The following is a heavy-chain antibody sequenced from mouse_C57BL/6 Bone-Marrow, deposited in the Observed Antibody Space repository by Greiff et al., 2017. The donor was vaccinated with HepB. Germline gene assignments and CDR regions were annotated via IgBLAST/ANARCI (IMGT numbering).Heavy chain of an antibody. CDR2: IYPGDGDT. CDR3: ARAPSYYGSFDY. J-gene: IGHJ2*01. D-gene: IGHD1-1*01. CDR1: GYAFSSYW. V-gene: IGHV1-80*01. Sequence: VQLQQSGAELVKPGASVNISCKASGYAFSSYWMNWVKQRPGKGLEWIGQIYPGDGDTNYNGKFKGKATLTADKSSSTAYMQLSSLTSEDSAVYFCARAPSYYGSFDYWGQGTTLTVSS.